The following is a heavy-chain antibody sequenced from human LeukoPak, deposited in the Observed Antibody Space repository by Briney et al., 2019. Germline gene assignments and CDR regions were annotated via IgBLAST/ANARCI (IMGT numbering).Heavy chain of an antibody. J-gene: IGHJ4*02. D-gene: IGHD5-18*01. CDR3: ARRGYNYGQFDL. CDR2: NIGSGGTT. CDR1: GFTIGNRA. Sequence: GGSLRLSCAASGFTIGNRAMGWFRQASGKGLEWVSLNIGSGGTTYYAGSVKGRFTVFRDTSRNTLHLQMNNLRAEDTALYYCARRGYNYGQFDLWGPGTLVTVSS. V-gene: IGHV3-23*01.